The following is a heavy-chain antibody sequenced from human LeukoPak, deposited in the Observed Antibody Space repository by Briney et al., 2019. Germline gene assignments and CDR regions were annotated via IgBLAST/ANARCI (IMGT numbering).Heavy chain of an antibody. V-gene: IGHV4-61*01. CDR1: GDSLSSRKYY. J-gene: IGHJ4*02. CDR3: ARDYCGGTTCYPDY. D-gene: IGHD2-2*01. CDR2: FHSSGNT. Sequence: SETLSLTCTVSGDSLSSRKYYWTWIRQPPGKTLEWIGYFHSSGNTIYNPSLKSRATISADTSKNQFSLTVTSVTAADTAFYYCARDYCGGTTCYPDYWGQGTLVTVSS.